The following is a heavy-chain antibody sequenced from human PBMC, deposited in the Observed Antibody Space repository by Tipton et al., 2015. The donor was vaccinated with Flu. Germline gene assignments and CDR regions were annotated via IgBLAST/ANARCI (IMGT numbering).Heavy chain of an antibody. CDR3: ARREGGGDISLDY. V-gene: IGHV5-51*01. Sequence: VQLVQSGAEAKKPGESLKISCKASGYNFAKHWIGWVRQRPGKGLEWIGIIYPGDSDIIYSPSFQGHVTISADAPITSAYLQWSSLKASDAAFYYCARREGGGDISLDYWGQGTRVTVSS. CDR1: GYNFAKHW. J-gene: IGHJ4*02. D-gene: IGHD2-21*02. CDR2: IYPGDSDI.